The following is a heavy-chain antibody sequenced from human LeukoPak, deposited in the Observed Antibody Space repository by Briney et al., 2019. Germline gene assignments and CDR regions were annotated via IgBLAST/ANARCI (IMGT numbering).Heavy chain of an antibody. V-gene: IGHV3-7*03. CDR2: IKQDGSEK. J-gene: IGHJ4*02. CDR1: GFTFCSFW. Sequence: GGSLRLSCAASGFTFCSFWMIWVRQAPGKGLEWGANIKQDGSEKYYVDSVKGRFTISRDNAKNSLYLQMNSLRAEDTAVYYCAKASRITMVRGAFDYWGQGTLVTVSS. D-gene: IGHD3-10*01. CDR3: AKASRITMVRGAFDY.